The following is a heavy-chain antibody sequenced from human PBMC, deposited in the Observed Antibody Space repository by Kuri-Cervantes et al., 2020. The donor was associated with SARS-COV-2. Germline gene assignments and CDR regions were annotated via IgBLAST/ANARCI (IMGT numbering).Heavy chain of an antibody. CDR3: ARDHRRRTYYDFWSGYYPNYFDY. V-gene: IGHV3-30*04. D-gene: IGHD3-3*01. CDR2: ISYDESNK. Sequence: GGSLRLYCVASGFTFRTYAVHWVRQPPGKGLEWVAVISYDESNKYYADSVKGGFTISRDSAKNSLYLQMNSLRAEDTALYYCARDHRRRTYYDFWSGYYPNYFDYWGQGTLVTVSS. J-gene: IGHJ4*02. CDR1: GFTFRTYA.